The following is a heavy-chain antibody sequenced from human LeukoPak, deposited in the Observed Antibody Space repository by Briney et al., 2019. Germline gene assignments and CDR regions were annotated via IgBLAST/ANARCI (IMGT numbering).Heavy chain of an antibody. Sequence: PSETLSLTCAVYGGSFSGYYWSWIRRPPGKGLEWIGEINHSGSTNYNPSLKSRVTISVDTSKNQFSLKLSSVTAADTAVYYCARGEDGGSGWVPLDYWGQGTLVTVSS. V-gene: IGHV4-34*01. CDR1: GGSFSGYY. D-gene: IGHD6-19*01. J-gene: IGHJ4*02. CDR3: ARGEDGGSGWVPLDY. CDR2: INHSGST.